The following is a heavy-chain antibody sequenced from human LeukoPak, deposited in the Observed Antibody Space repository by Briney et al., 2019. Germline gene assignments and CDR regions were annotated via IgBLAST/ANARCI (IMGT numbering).Heavy chain of an antibody. D-gene: IGHD5-24*01. V-gene: IGHV3-53*01. CDR2: IYSGGST. J-gene: IGHJ4*02. CDR1: EFSVGSNY. CDR3: ADGYYFDY. Sequence: GGSLRLSCAASEFSVGSNYMTWVRQAPGKGLEWVSVIYSGGSTYYADSVKGRFTISRDNSKNTLYLQMNSLRAEDTAVYYCADGYYFDYWGQGTLVTVSS.